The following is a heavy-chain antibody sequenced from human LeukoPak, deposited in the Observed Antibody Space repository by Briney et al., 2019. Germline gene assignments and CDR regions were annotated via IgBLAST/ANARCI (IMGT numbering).Heavy chain of an antibody. J-gene: IGHJ3*02. CDR3: ATASRLSYDTFDI. D-gene: IGHD2/OR15-2a*01. CDR2: ITGTGHIT. Sequence: GGSLRLSCAASGFTFSSYGMSWVRQAPGKGLEWVSAITGTGHITYYADSVKGRFTISRDNSKNTLYLQMNSLRAEDTAVYYCATASRLSYDTFDIWGQGTVVTVSS. V-gene: IGHV3-23*01. CDR1: GFTFSSYG.